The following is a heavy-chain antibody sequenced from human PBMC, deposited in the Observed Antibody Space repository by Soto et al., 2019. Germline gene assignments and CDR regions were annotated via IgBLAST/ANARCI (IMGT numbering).Heavy chain of an antibody. CDR2: ISYDGSNK. J-gene: IGHJ6*03. Sequence: GGSMRLSCAASGFTFSSYGMHWVRQAPGKGLEWVAVISYDGSNKYYADSVKGRFTISRDNSKNTLYLRMNSLRAEDTAVYYCAKPPRNCGSTSCYYYYYMDVWGKGTTVTVSS. D-gene: IGHD2-2*01. V-gene: IGHV3-30*18. CDR3: AKPPRNCGSTSCYYYYYMDV. CDR1: GFTFSSYG.